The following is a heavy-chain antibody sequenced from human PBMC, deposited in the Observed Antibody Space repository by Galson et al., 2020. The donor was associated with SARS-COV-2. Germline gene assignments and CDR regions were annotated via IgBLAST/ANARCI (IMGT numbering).Heavy chain of an antibody. CDR2: MNPNSGNT. CDR1: GYTFTSYD. Sequence: ASVKVSCKASGYTFTSYDINWVRQATGQGIEWMGWMNPNSGNTGYAQKFQGRVTMTRNTSISTAYMELSSLRSEDTAVYYCARAKTGGKYYYYGMDVWGQGTTVTVSS. CDR3: ARAKTGGKYYYYGMDV. D-gene: IGHD7-27*01. V-gene: IGHV1-8*02. J-gene: IGHJ6*02.